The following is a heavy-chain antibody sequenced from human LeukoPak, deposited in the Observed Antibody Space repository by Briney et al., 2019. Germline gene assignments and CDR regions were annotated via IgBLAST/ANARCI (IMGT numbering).Heavy chain of an antibody. D-gene: IGHD2-2*01. Sequence: GASVKVSCKASGGTFSSYAISWVRQAPGQGLEWMGWISTYNDNTNYAQKVQGRVTMTTDTSTRTVYMELRSLRSDDTAVYYCARDLGYCSRTSCYRDAFDIWGQGTMVTVSS. J-gene: IGHJ3*02. V-gene: IGHV1-18*01. CDR3: ARDLGYCSRTSCYRDAFDI. CDR2: ISTYNDNT. CDR1: GGTFSSYA.